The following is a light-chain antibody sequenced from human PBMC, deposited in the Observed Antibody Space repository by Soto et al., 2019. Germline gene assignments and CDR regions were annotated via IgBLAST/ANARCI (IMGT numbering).Light chain of an antibody. CDR2: TVS. J-gene: IGKJ4*01. Sequence: DIQMTQSPSSVSASVGDRVTITCRASQAITNWLTWYQQKPGKAPKVLISTVSSLQSGVPPRFSGSASGTDFTLTISSLQPEDFATYFCQQSKTFPLTFGGGTKVEIK. CDR1: QAITNW. V-gene: IGKV1-12*01. CDR3: QQSKTFPLT.